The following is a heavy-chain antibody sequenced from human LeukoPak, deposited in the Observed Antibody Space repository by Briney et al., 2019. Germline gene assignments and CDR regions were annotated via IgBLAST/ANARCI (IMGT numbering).Heavy chain of an antibody. CDR2: IHTSGST. D-gene: IGHD6-19*01. CDR3: AGRAQTTGWSFDY. Sequence: PSETLSLTCIVSGGSISSYYWSWIRQPAGKGLEGIGQIHTSGSTNYNPSLKSRVAMSVDTSKNQFSLELSSVTAADTAVYYCAGRAQTTGWSFDYWGQGALVTVSS. CDR1: GGSISSYY. V-gene: IGHV4-4*07. J-gene: IGHJ4*02.